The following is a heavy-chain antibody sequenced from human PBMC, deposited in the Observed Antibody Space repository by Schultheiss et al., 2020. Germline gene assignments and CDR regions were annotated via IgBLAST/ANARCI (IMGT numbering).Heavy chain of an antibody. Sequence: SETLSLTCAVYGGSFSGYYWSWIRQPPGKGLEWIGEINHSGSTYYNPSLKSRVTISVDTSKNQFSLKLSSVTAADTAVYYCARLGVRYQLWSNWFDPWGQGTLVTVSS. V-gene: IGHV4-34*01. J-gene: IGHJ5*02. CDR1: GGSFSGYY. CDR2: INHSGST. CDR3: ARLGVRYQLWSNWFDP. D-gene: IGHD2-2*01.